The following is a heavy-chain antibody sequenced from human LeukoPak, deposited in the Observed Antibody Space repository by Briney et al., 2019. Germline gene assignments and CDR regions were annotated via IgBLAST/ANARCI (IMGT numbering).Heavy chain of an antibody. Sequence: PGGSLRLSCAASGFTFSSYGMHWVRQAPGKGLEWVAFIRYDGSNKYYADSVKGRFTISRDNSKNTLYLQMNSLRAEDTAVHYCAGLQRITIFGVVIWGQGTMVTVSS. CDR2: IRYDGSNK. CDR1: GFTFSSYG. J-gene: IGHJ3*02. V-gene: IGHV3-30*02. D-gene: IGHD3-3*01. CDR3: AGLQRITIFGVVI.